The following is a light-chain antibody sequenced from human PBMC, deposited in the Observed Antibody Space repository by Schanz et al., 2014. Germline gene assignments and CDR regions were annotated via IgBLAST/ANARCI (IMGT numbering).Light chain of an antibody. CDR1: SSDVGGYNY. Sequence: QSALTQPPSASGSPGQSVAISCTGTSSDVGGYNYVSWYQHHPGKAPKLMIYDVSKRPSGVPDRFSGSKSGNTAFLTVSGVQAEDEADYYCSSYAGSNSFVVFGGGTKLTVL. V-gene: IGLV2-8*01. CDR3: SSYAGSNSFVV. J-gene: IGLJ2*01. CDR2: DVS.